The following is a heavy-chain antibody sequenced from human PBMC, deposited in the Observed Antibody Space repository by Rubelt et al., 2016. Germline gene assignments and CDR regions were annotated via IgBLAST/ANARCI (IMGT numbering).Heavy chain of an antibody. CDR1: GFTVSSNY. CDR3: ASEGDSGSYYPR. Sequence: EVQLVESGGGLVQPGGSLRLSCAASGFTVSSNYMSWVRQAPGKGLEWVSVIYSGGSTYYADSVKGRFTISRDNAKNSLYLQMNSLRAEDTAVYYCASEGDSGSYYPRWGQGTLVTVSS. CDR2: IYSGGST. J-gene: IGHJ4*02. V-gene: IGHV3-66*01. D-gene: IGHD1-26*01.